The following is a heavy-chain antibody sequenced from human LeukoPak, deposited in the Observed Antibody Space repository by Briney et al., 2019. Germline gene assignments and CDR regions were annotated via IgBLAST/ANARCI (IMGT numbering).Heavy chain of an antibody. CDR1: VFTFGHYA. CDR2: IREKASGGTS. D-gene: IGHD2/OR15-2a*01. V-gene: IGHV3-49*04. J-gene: IGHJ4*02. Sequence: TGRSLRLSCTTSVFTFGHYAMAWVRQTPARGREYVGSIREKASGGTSEYAASVKDRVTGSRDDSRRIAYLQTDIRQLGDTAFYYCSRWRVTSMLYSWGQGNLVTVSS. CDR3: SRWRVTSMLYS.